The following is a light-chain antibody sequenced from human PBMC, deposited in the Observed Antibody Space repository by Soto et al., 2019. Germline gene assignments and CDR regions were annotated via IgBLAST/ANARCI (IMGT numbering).Light chain of an antibody. CDR3: SYSTNSSTRL. CDR2: EVS. Sequence: QSFLTQPASLSGSPGQSITISCTGTSSDVGRYNFVSWYQQHPDKAPKLMIYEVSNRPSGISYRFSGSKSGNTASLTIFWVQADEDDDDYCCSYSTNSSTRLFGTGTKVTVL. J-gene: IGLJ1*01. V-gene: IGLV2-14*01. CDR1: SSDVGRYNF.